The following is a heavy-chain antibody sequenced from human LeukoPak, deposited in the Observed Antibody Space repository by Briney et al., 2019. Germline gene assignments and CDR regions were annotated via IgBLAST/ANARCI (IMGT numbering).Heavy chain of an antibody. Sequence: ASVKVSCKASGYTFTSYYMHWVRQAPGQGLEWMGIINPSGGSTSYAQKFQGRVTMTRDTSTSTVYMELSSLRSEDTAVYYCARDMTTVTTSFEAFDIWGQGTMVAVSS. CDR2: INPSGGST. CDR1: GYTFTSYY. CDR3: ARDMTTVTTSFEAFDI. V-gene: IGHV1-46*01. D-gene: IGHD4-17*01. J-gene: IGHJ3*02.